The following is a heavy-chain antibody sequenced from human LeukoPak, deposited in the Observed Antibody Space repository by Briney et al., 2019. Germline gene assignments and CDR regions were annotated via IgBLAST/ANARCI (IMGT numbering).Heavy chain of an antibody. Sequence: RGSLRLSCAASGFTFSFYAIHWVRQAPGKGLEWVTLFSYDGTSKYYADSVRGRFTISRDNSKNTLYLQMNSLRADDSAVYYCARGKGSESGYYYYWGQGTLVTVSS. D-gene: IGHD1-26*01. V-gene: IGHV3-30-3*01. CDR3: ARGKGSESGYYYY. J-gene: IGHJ4*02. CDR1: GFTFSFYA. CDR2: FSYDGTSK.